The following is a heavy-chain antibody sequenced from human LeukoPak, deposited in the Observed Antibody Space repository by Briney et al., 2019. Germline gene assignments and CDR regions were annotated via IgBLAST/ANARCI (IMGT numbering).Heavy chain of an antibody. CDR1: GYTFTGYY. V-gene: IGHV1-8*02. J-gene: IGHJ3*02. CDR3: ARGRRLYPGAFDI. CDR2: MNPNSGNT. Sequence: ASVKVSCKASGYTFTGYYMHWVRQATGQGLEWMGWMNPNSGNTGYAQKFQGRVTMTRNTSISTAYMELSSLRSEDTAVYYCARGRRLYPGAFDIWGQGTMVTVSS. D-gene: IGHD3-16*02.